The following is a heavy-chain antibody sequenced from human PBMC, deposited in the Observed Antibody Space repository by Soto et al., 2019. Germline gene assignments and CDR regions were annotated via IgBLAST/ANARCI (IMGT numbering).Heavy chain of an antibody. CDR3: AKDWDYRGDLDY. Sequence: QVQLVESGGGVVQPGTSLRLSCAASGFTFTNYGMHWVRQARGKGLEWAATISNDGSKKYNADSVKGRFTISRDNSKNMLYLQMNSLRPEDTAVYYCAKDWDYRGDLDYWGQGTLVTVSS. V-gene: IGHV3-30*18. J-gene: IGHJ4*02. D-gene: IGHD3-10*01. CDR2: ISNDGSKK. CDR1: GFTFTNYG.